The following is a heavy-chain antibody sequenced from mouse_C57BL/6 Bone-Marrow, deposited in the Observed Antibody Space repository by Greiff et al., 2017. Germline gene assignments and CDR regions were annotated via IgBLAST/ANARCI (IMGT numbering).Heavy chain of an antibody. Sequence: VQLQQSGPELVKPGASVKISCKASGYAFSSSWMNWVKQRPGKGLEWIGRIYPGDGDTNYNGKFKGKATLTADKSSSTAYMQLSSLTSEDSAVYFCARRGYSNYGFDWGTGTTVTVSS. J-gene: IGHJ1*03. V-gene: IGHV1-82*01. CDR3: ARRGYSNYGFD. CDR1: GYAFSSSW. CDR2: IYPGDGDT. D-gene: IGHD2-5*01.